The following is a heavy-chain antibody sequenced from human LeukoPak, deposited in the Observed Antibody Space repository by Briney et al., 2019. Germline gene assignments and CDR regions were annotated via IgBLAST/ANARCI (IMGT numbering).Heavy chain of an antibody. V-gene: IGHV1-2*02. J-gene: IGHJ4*02. D-gene: IGHD6-13*01. Sequence: ASVKVSCKTSGYTFSGYYMHWVRQTPGQGFEWMGWINPNSGGTNYAQKFQGRVTMTRDTSISTAYMELSRLRSDDTAVYYCARVGGPLAAAGYWGQGTLVTVSS. CDR1: GYTFSGYY. CDR3: ARVGGPLAAAGY. CDR2: INPNSGGT.